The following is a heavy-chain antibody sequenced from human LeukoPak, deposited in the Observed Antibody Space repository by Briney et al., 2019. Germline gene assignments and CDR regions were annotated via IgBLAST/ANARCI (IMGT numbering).Heavy chain of an antibody. D-gene: IGHD2/OR15-2a*01. CDR2: ISYDGSNK. Sequence: PGGSLRLSCAASGFTFSSYGMHWVRQAPGKGLEWVAVISYDGSNKYSADSVKGRFTISRDNSKNTLYLQMNSLRAEDTAVYHCAEYYFSDVPRPSDYWGQGTLVTVSS. CDR3: AEYYFSDVPRPSDY. J-gene: IGHJ4*02. CDR1: GFTFSSYG. V-gene: IGHV3-30*03.